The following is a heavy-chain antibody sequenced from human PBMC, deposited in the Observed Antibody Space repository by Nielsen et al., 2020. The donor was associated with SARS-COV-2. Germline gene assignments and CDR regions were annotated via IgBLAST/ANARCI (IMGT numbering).Heavy chain of an antibody. D-gene: IGHD5-18*01. CDR3: AGTRGYSYGSLVYYYYGMDV. V-gene: IGHV1-69*17. Sequence: WVRQAPGQGLEWMGGIIPIFGIANYAQKFQGRVTITADKSTSTAYMELSSLRSEDTAVYYCAGTRGYSYGSLVYYYYGMDVWGQGTTVTDSS. J-gene: IGHJ6*02. CDR2: IIPIFGIA.